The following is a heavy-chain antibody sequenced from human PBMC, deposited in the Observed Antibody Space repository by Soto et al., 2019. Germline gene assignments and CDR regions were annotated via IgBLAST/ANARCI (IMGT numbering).Heavy chain of an antibody. CDR1: GFTFSSYA. Sequence: VGSLRLSCSASGFTFSSYAMHWVRQAPGKGLEYVSGVRGNGDPPFYADSVKGRFTISRDNSKNTLYLQMSSLSADDTAVYYCVKSRGGNNFDFFDWGQGALVTVSS. V-gene: IGHV3-64D*06. J-gene: IGHJ4*02. CDR3: VKSRGGNNFDFFD. CDR2: VRGNGDPP. D-gene: IGHD5-12*01.